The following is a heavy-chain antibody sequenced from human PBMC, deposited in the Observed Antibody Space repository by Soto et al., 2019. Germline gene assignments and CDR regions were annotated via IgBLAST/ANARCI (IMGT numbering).Heavy chain of an antibody. J-gene: IGHJ5*02. CDR2: ISYSEST. CDR1: GGSISSGSYY. D-gene: IGHD3-10*01. CDR3: ARVYIINMVASVLDT. V-gene: IGHV4-31*03. Sequence: QVQLQESGPGLVKPSQTLSLPCTVSGGSISSGSYYWSWSRQRPGQGLEWIGYISYSESTYYNPSLKSRLTRSAGTSKKQFALKLSSVTVSDTAVYYGARVYIINMVASVLDTCGQGTLVTFSS.